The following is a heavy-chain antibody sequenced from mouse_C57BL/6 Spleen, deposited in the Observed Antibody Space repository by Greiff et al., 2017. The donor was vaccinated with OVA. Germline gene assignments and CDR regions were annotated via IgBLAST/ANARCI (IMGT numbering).Heavy chain of an antibody. V-gene: IGHV1-64*01. J-gene: IGHJ2*01. CDR2: IHPNSGST. CDR1: GYTFTSYW. Sequence: QVQLQQPGAELVKPGASVKLSCKASGYTFTSYWMPWVKQRPGQGLEWIGMIHPNSGSTNYNEKLKSKATLTVDKSSSTVYMQLSSLTSEDSAVDYCTRQSDFDYWGQGTTRTVSS. CDR3: TRQSDFDY.